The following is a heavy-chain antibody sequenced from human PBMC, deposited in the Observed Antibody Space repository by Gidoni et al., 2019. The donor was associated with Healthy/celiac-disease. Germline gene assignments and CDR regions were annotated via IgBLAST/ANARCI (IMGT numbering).Heavy chain of an antibody. Sequence: QVQLVESGGGVVQPGWSLRLSGAASGFPFRCYAMPWVRQAPGKGLAWVAVISYDGSNKYYADAVKGRFTISRDNSKNTLYLQMNSLRAEDTAVYYCARDTATVTTPNYYYYGMDVWGQGTTVTVSS. D-gene: IGHD4-17*01. CDR2: ISYDGSNK. CDR3: ARDTATVTTPNYYYYGMDV. CDR1: GFPFRCYA. J-gene: IGHJ6*02. V-gene: IGHV3-30-3*01.